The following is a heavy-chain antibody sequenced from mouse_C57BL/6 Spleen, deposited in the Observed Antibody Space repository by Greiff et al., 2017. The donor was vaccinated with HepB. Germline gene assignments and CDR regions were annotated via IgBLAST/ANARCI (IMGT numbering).Heavy chain of an antibody. Sequence: QVQLQQPGAELVKPGASVKLSCKASGYTFTSYWMQWVKQRPGQGLEWIGEIDPSDSYTNYNQKFKGKATLTVDTSSSTAYMQLSSLTSEDSAVYYGARRGITTAPYWYFDVWGTGTTVTVSS. J-gene: IGHJ1*03. CDR2: IDPSDSYT. V-gene: IGHV1-50*01. CDR3: ARRGITTAPYWYFDV. CDR1: GYTFTSYW. D-gene: IGHD1-2*01.